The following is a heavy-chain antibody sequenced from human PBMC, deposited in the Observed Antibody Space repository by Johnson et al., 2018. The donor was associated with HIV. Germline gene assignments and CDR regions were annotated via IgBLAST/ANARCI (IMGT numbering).Heavy chain of an antibody. CDR3: ARGKKQWLDEDAFDI. CDR2: IRYDGSNK. D-gene: IGHD6-19*01. CDR1: GFTFSSYG. Sequence: QVQLVESGGGVVQPGGSLRLSCAASGFTFSSYGMHLVRQAPGKGLEWVAFIRYDGSNKYYPDSVKGRFTISRDNSKNTLYLQMNRLRAEDTAGYYCARGKKQWLDEDAFDIWGQGTMVTVSS. J-gene: IGHJ3*02. V-gene: IGHV3-30*02.